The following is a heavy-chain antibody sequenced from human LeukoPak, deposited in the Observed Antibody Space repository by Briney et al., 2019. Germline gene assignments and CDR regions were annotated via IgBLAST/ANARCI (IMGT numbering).Heavy chain of an antibody. CDR3: ARESGYSFDY. V-gene: IGHV3-48*04. CDR1: GFTFSSYS. Sequence: PGGSLRLSCAASGFTFSSYSMNWIRQAPGKGLEWVSYISSSGSATYYADSVKGRFTISRDNAKNSLYLQMNSLRAEDTAVYYCARESGYSFDYWGQGTLVTVSS. D-gene: IGHD5-12*01. J-gene: IGHJ4*02. CDR2: ISSSGSAT.